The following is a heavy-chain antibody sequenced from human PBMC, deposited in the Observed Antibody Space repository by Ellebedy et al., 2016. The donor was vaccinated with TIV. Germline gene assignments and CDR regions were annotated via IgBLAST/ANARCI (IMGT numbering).Heavy chain of an antibody. V-gene: IGHV3-7*01. CDR3: ASDGSYGDYRSPTHAFVM. J-gene: IGHJ3*02. CDR1: RFSFSSYW. CDR2: MRQDGGDK. Sequence: GESLKISCAASRFSFSSYWMSWVRQAPGKELEWVANMRQDGGDKYYVDSVKGRFAISRDNAQTSLYLQMNSLGADDTAMYYCASDGSYGDYRSPTHAFVMWGQGTMVSVSS. D-gene: IGHD4-17*01.